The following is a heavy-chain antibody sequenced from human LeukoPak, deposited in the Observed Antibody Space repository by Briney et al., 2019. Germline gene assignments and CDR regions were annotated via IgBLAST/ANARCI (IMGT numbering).Heavy chain of an antibody. CDR3: ARGGSRDYVWGSYLSLGY. Sequence: PGGSLRLSCAASGFTFSSYAMSWVRQAPGKGLEWVSAISGSGGSTYYADSVKGRFTISRDNSKNTLYLQMNSLRAEDTAVYYCARGGSRDYVWGSYLSLGYWGQGTLVTVSS. CDR2: ISGSGGST. V-gene: IGHV3-23*01. J-gene: IGHJ4*02. D-gene: IGHD3-16*02. CDR1: GFTFSSYA.